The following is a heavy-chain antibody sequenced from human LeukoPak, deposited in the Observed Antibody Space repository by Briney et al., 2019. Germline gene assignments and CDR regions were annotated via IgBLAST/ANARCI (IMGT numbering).Heavy chain of an antibody. V-gene: IGHV1-69*05. CDR1: GGTFSSYA. Sequence: SVKVSCKASGGTFSSYAISWVRQAPGQGLEWMGGIIPIFGTANYAQKFQGRVTITTDESTSTAYMELSSLRSEDTAVYYCARGGYNSGAFDIWGQGTMVTVSS. D-gene: IGHD5-24*01. CDR3: ARGGYNSGAFDI. CDR2: IIPIFGTA. J-gene: IGHJ3*02.